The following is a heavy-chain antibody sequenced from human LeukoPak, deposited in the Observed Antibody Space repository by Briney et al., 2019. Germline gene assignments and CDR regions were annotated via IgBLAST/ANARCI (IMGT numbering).Heavy chain of an antibody. CDR3: ARGYSGYDFGIHDAFDI. CDR2: ISAYNGNT. CDR1: GYTFTSYG. D-gene: IGHD5-12*01. V-gene: IGHV1-18*01. J-gene: IGHJ3*02. Sequence: ASVKVSCKASGYTFTSYGISWVRQAPGQGLEWMGWISAYNGNTNYAQKLQGRVTMTTDTSTSTAYMELRSLRSDDTAVYYCARGYSGYDFGIHDAFDIWGQGTMVTVSS.